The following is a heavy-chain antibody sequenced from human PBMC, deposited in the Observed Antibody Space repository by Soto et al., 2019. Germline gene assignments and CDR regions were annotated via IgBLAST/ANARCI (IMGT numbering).Heavy chain of an antibody. V-gene: IGHV3-23*01. J-gene: IGHJ4*02. CDR2: ISGSGGST. CDR1: GFTFSSYA. Sequence: EVQLLESGGGLVQPGGSLRLSCAASGFTFSSYAMNWVRQAPGKGLEWVSAISGSGGSTYYADSVKGRFTISRDNSNNTLYLQMNSLRAEDTAVYYCAKDLRVLRYFDWLLSDCWGQGTLVTVSS. D-gene: IGHD3-9*01. CDR3: AKDLRVLRYFDWLLSDC.